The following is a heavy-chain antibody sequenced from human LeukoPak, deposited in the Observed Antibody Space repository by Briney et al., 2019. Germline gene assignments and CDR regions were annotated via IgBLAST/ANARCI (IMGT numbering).Heavy chain of an antibody. CDR3: ARESEAVVTGRRTFY. V-gene: IGHV4-34*01. D-gene: IGHD3-22*01. J-gene: IGHJ4*02. CDR2: INHSGST. Sequence: SETLSLTCAVYGGSFTGYYWSWIRQPPGKGLEWIGEINHSGSTNYNPSLKRRVTIPVDTSKNQFSLKLSSVTAADTAVYYCARESEAVVTGRRTFYWGQGTLVTVSS. CDR1: GGSFTGYY.